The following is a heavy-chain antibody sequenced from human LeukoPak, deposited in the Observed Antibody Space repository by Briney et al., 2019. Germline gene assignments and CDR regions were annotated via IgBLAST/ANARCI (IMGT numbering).Heavy chain of an antibody. J-gene: IGHJ4*02. D-gene: IGHD1-26*01. CDR3: ARVFGRQLPDY. CDR1: GYTFSAYY. CDR2: INPNNGGT. V-gene: IGHV1-2*02. Sequence: ASVKVYCKASGYTFSAYYMHWVRQAPGQGLEWMGWINPNNGGTNYAQKFQGGVTMARDTSISTAYMELSRLRSDDTAVYYCARVFGRQLPDYWGQGTLVTVSS.